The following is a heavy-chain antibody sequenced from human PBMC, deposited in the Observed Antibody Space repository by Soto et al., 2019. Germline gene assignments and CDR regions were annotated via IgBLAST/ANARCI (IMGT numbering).Heavy chain of an antibody. V-gene: IGHV4-39*07. D-gene: IGHD4-17*01. CDR2: IYYSGST. J-gene: IGHJ5*02. CDR1: DGSISSSSYF. CDR3: AHCHYGDWFDP. Sequence: PSETLSLTCTVSDGSISSSSYFWAWIRQPPGKGLEWIATIYYSGSTYYNPSLKSRVTISVDTSKNQFSLKLSSVTAADTAVYYCAHCHYGDWFDPWGQGTLVTVSS.